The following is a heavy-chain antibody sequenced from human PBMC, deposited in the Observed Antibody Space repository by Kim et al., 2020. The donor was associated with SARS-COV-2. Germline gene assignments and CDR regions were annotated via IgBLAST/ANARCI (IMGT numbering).Heavy chain of an antibody. CDR3: VRVSQQGNYFDD. J-gene: IGHJ4*02. D-gene: IGHD6-13*01. CDR1: GFIFSDYY. Sequence: GGSLRLSCVGSGFIFSDYYIDWVRQAPGKGLEWVGRSRNKANSYTTEYAASVKGRFTISRDESKNSLYLQMNSLKIEDTAIYYCVRVSQQGNYFDDWGQGTPVTVSS. V-gene: IGHV3-72*01. CDR2: SRNKANSYTT.